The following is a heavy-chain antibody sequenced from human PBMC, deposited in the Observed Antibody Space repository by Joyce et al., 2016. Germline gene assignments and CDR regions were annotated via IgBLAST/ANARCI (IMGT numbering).Heavy chain of an antibody. J-gene: IGHJ3*01. CDR3: AKDPTTGRRAFDV. CDR2: VVPVVGTS. D-gene: IGHD1-1*01. CDR1: GASFNNYS. Sequence: QVQLVQSGPEVKKPGSSVKVSCKASGASFNNYSLSWLRQAPGQGLEWMGGVVPVVGTSEYAQKFQDRVTISADKSTNTIYMDLTNLTFEDTAVYYCAKDPTTGRRAFDVWGQGTMVIVSS. V-gene: IGHV1-69*06.